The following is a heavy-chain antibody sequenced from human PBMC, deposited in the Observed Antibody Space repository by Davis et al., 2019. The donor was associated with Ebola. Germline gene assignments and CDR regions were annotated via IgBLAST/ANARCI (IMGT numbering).Heavy chain of an antibody. Sequence: AASVKVSCKASGYTFTSYAMHWVRQAPGQRLEWMGWINAGNGNTKYSQKFQGRVTITRDTSASTAYMELSSLRSEDTAVYYCAAGSKWGIYDYWGQGTLVTVSS. J-gene: IGHJ4*02. CDR2: INAGNGNT. V-gene: IGHV1-3*01. CDR1: GYTFTSYA. CDR3: AAGSKWGIYDY. D-gene: IGHD3-16*01.